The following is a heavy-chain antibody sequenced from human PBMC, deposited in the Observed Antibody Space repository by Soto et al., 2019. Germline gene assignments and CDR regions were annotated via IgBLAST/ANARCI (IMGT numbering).Heavy chain of an antibody. CDR3: ARAPKVSGSSQTRPDF. CDR1: SGSFSGYY. Sequence: SETLSLTCSIYSGSFSGYYWSWIRQPPGKGLEWIGEISQSGNTNYSPSLKSRVSIPIDTSKKQFSLNLASVSAADTAVYYCARAPKVSGSSQTRPDFWGQGTLVTVSS. V-gene: IGHV4-34*01. J-gene: IGHJ4*02. CDR2: ISQSGNT. D-gene: IGHD6-6*01.